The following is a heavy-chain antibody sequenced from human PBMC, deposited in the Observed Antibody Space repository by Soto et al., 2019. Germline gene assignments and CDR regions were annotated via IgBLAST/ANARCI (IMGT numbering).Heavy chain of an antibody. J-gene: IGHJ4*02. D-gene: IGHD3-3*01. Sequence: SETLSLTCTVSGGSISSSTYYWGWIRQPPGKGLAWIGSISYSGSTYYNPSLKSRVAISVDTSKNQFSLKLSSVTAADTAVYYCARHQGGITVFGVVHPLXDYWGQGTLVTVSS. V-gene: IGHV4-39*01. CDR3: ARHQGGITVFGVVHPLXDY. CDR2: ISYSGST. CDR1: GGSISSSTYY.